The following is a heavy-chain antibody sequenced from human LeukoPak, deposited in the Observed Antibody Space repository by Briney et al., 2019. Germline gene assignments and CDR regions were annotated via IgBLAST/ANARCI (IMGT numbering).Heavy chain of an antibody. D-gene: IGHD6-19*01. CDR3: AREYRSGVDY. J-gene: IGHJ4*02. CDR1: GGSMSSSY. V-gene: IGHV4-59*01. Sequence: PSETLSLTCTVSGGSMSSSYWSWIRQPRWKGLEWIGYMYYSGSTNYNPSLKSRVTISVDTSKNQFSLKLSSVTAADTAVYYCAREYRSGVDYWGQGTLVTVSS. CDR2: MYYSGST.